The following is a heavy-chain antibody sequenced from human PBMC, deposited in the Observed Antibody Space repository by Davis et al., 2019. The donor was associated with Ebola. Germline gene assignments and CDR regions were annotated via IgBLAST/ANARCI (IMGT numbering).Heavy chain of an antibody. CDR1: GFLFSNYA. V-gene: IGHV3-30*04. CDR2: ASHDGSTT. CDR3: ARAVPGKEDLDY. J-gene: IGHJ4*02. Sequence: GESLKISCSASGFLFSNYAMHLVRQTPDKGLEWVAVASHDGSTTYYEDSVKGRFTISRDNSKNTLDLQLKRLGSEETAVYFCARAVPGKEDLDYWGQGTLVTVSS. D-gene: IGHD6-19*01.